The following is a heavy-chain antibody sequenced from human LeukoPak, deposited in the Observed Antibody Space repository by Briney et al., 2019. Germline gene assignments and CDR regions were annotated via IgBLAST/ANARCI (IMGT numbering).Heavy chain of an antibody. CDR2: ISYDGSNK. D-gene: IGHD1-1*01. CDR1: GFTFSSYA. V-gene: IGHV3-30*04. CDR3: ARGTPFGWNDVFYAFDI. J-gene: IGHJ3*02. Sequence: PGRSLRLSCAAPGFTFSSYAMHWVRQAPGKGLEWVAVISYDGSNKYYADSVKGRFTISRDNSKNTLYLQMNSLRAEDTAVYYCARGTPFGWNDVFYAFDIWGQGTMVTVSS.